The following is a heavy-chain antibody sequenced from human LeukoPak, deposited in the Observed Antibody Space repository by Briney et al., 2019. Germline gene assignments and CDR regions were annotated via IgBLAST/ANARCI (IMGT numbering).Heavy chain of an antibody. D-gene: IGHD6-13*01. CDR2: MNPNSGNT. CDR1: GYTFTSYD. CDR3: ASWGYSSRRAFDI. V-gene: IGHV1-8*01. J-gene: IGHJ3*02. Sequence: ASVKLSCKASGYTFTSYDINWVRQATGQGLEWMGWMNPNSGNTGYAQKFQGRVTMTRNTSISTAYMELSSLRSEDTAVYYCASWGYSSRRAFDIWGQGTMVTVSS.